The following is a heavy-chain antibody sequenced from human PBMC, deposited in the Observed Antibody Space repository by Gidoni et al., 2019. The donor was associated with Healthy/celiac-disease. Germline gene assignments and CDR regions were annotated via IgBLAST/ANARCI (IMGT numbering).Heavy chain of an antibody. CDR1: GRSISSYY. CDR3: ARALYYYDSSGPPTLYYFDY. Sequence: QVQLQESGPGLVKPSGTLSLTCTLAGRSISSYYWRWIRQPPGKGLDWIGYIYYSGSTNYNPSLKSRVTISVDTSKNQFSLKLSSVTAADTAVYYCARALYYYDSSGPPTLYYFDYWGQGTLVTVSS. J-gene: IGHJ4*02. D-gene: IGHD3-22*01. V-gene: IGHV4-59*01. CDR2: IYYSGST.